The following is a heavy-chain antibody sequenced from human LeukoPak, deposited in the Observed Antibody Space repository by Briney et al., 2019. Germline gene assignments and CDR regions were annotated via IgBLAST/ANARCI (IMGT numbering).Heavy chain of an antibody. CDR1: RFTFSNYG. CDR2: ISYDGSNK. Sequence: GGSLRLSCAASRFTFSNYGMHWVRQAPGKGLEWVAVISYDGSNKYYAESVKGRFTISRDNSKNTLYLQMNSLRAEDTAVFYCAKISGFKITFGGVIDWGQGTPVTVSS. V-gene: IGHV3-30*18. CDR3: AKISGFKITFGGVID. D-gene: IGHD3-16*02. J-gene: IGHJ4*02.